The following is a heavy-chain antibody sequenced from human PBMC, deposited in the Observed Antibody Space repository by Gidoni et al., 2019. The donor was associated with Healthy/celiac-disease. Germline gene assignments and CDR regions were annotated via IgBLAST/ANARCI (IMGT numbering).Heavy chain of an antibody. Sequence: QLQLQESGPGLVKPSAPLSLTCPVSAGATSSISYYWGWIRQPPGKGLEWIGSIYYSGSTYYNPSLKSRVTISVDTAKNQFSLKLSSVTAADTAVYYCARDSSGWSRYYYYYMDVWGKGTTVTVSS. CDR3: ARDSSGWSRYYYYYMDV. D-gene: IGHD6-19*01. J-gene: IGHJ6*03. V-gene: IGHV4-39*02. CDR2: IYYSGST. CDR1: AGATSSISYY.